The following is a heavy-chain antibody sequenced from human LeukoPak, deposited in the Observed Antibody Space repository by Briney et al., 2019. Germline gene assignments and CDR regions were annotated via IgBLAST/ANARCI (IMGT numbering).Heavy chain of an antibody. J-gene: IGHJ4*02. CDR1: GGTFSSYA. Sequence: GASVKVSCKASGGTFSSYAISWVRQAPGQGLEWMGGIIPIFGTANYAQKFQGRVTITADESTSTAYMELSSLRSEDTAVHYCARGSQQLVSYFAYWGQRTLVTVSS. CDR3: ARGSQQLVSYFAY. V-gene: IGHV1-69*13. CDR2: IIPIFGTA. D-gene: IGHD6-13*01.